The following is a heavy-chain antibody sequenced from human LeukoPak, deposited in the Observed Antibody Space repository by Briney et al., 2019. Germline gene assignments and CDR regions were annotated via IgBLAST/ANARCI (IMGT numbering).Heavy chain of an antibody. CDR2: IYTSGST. V-gene: IGHV4-61*02. CDR3: ARAFTGTKYYYGSGSYSRDNWFDP. CDR1: GGSISSGSYY. J-gene: IGHJ5*02. D-gene: IGHD3-10*01. Sequence: PSETLSLTCTVSGGSISSGSYYWSWIRQPAGKGLEWIGRIYTSGSTNYNPSLKSRVTISVDTSKNQFSLKLSSVTAADTAVYYCARAFTGTKYYYGSGSYSRDNWFDPWGQGTLVTVSS.